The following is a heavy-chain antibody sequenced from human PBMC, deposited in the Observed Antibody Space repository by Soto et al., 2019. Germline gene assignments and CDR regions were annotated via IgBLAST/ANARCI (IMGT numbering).Heavy chain of an antibody. V-gene: IGHV3-48*03. CDR3: ARDHKGGYYYYGMDV. CDR2: ISSSGSTI. Sequence: SGFTFSSYEMNWVRQAPGKGLEWVSYISSSGSTIYYADSVKGRFTISRDNAKNSLYLQMNSLRAEDTAVYYCARDHKGGYYYYGMDVWGQGTTVTVS. CDR1: GFTFSSYE. J-gene: IGHJ6*02.